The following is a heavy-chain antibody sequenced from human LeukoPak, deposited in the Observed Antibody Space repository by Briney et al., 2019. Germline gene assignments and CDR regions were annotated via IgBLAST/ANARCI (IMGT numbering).Heavy chain of an antibody. D-gene: IGHD1-26*01. CDR1: GFTFGSYW. CDR3: ARGGGSYDY. V-gene: IGHV3-7*01. J-gene: IGHJ4*02. CDR2: IKTDGSET. Sequence: GGSLRLSCAASGFTFGSYWMAWMRQTPGKGLEWVANIKTDGSETYYLDSVKGRFTVSRDNAKNSLFLQMNSLRAEDTAVYYCARGGGSYDYWGQGTLVTVSS.